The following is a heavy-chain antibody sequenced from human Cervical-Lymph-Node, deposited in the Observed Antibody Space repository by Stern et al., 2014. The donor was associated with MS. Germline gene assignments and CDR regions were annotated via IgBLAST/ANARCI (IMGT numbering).Heavy chain of an antibody. CDR1: GYTFTTYY. CDR2: INPSGAST. J-gene: IGHJ6*02. Sequence: QLQLQESGAEVKKPGASVKVSCKAPGYTFTTYYMHWVRQAPGQGLEWMGIINPSGASTSYAQKFQGRVTMTRDTSTSTVYMELSSLRSEDTAVYYCAREEAGHRLGMMDVWGQGTTVTVSS. V-gene: IGHV1-46*01. D-gene: IGHD6-19*01. CDR3: AREEAGHRLGMMDV.